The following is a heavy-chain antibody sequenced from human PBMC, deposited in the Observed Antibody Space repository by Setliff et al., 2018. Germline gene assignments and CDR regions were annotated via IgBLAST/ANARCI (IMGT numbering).Heavy chain of an antibody. CDR1: DYTFLSYG. CDR2: ISAYTGKT. CDR3: ARAPRLEWILPTFDY. Sequence: GASVKVSCKAADYTFLSYGLSWVRQAPGQGLEWMGWISAYTGKTDYAQNFQGRVTMTTDTSTSTAYMELRSLRYDDTAVYYCARAPRLEWILPTFDYWGQGPPVTVSS. D-gene: IGHD3-3*01. V-gene: IGHV1-18*01. J-gene: IGHJ4*02.